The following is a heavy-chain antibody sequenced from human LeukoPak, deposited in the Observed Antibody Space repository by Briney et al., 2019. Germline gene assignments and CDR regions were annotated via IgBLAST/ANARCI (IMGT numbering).Heavy chain of an antibody. CDR1: GYTFTSYA. J-gene: IGHJ6*02. CDR2: INAGNGNT. D-gene: IGHD5-18*01. CDR3: ARSNVDTAMYYYYGMDV. Sequence: ASVKVSCKASGYTFTSYAMHWVRQAPGQRLEWMGWINAGNGNTKYSQKFQSRVTITRDTSASTAHMELSSLRSEDTAVYYCARSNVDTAMYYYYGMDVWGQGTTVTVSS. V-gene: IGHV1-3*01.